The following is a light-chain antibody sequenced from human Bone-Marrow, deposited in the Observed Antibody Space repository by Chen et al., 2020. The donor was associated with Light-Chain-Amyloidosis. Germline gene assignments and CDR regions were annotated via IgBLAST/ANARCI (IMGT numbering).Light chain of an antibody. Sequence: QSVLTQPPSASGTPGHRVTISCSGSISNIGSNSVNWHQQLPGTAPRLLISNNDRRPSGVPDRFSGSKSGTSASLASSGLQSEDEADYYCVAWDDSLNGPMFGGGTKLPVL. V-gene: IGLV1-44*01. CDR2: NND. CDR3: VAWDDSLNGPM. J-gene: IGLJ3*02. CDR1: ISNIGSNS.